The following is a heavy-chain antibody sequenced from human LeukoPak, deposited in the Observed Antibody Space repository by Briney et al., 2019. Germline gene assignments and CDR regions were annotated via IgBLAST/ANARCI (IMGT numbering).Heavy chain of an antibody. V-gene: IGHV3-21*01. Sequence: GGSLRLSCEASGFTFSAYSMSWVRQAPGKGLEWVSSITSGSTYIYYPDSMRGRFTSSRDNAQKSLYLHMNSLRPEDTAVYFCERDKASSGWFFDLWGRGTLVTVSS. CDR1: GFTFSAYS. J-gene: IGHJ2*01. CDR3: ERDKASSGWFFDL. CDR2: ITSGSTYI.